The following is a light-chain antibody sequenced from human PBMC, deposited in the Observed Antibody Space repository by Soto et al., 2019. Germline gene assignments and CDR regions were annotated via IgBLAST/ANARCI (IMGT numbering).Light chain of an antibody. CDR3: QQSYSTPRT. J-gene: IGKJ1*01. CDR1: QSISNY. Sequence: DIQMTQSPSSVSASVGDRVTITCRASQSISNYLNWYQQKPGKAPNLLIYAASSLQSGVPSRFSGSGSGTDFALTISSLQPEDFATYYCQQSYSTPRTFGQGTEVEIK. CDR2: AAS. V-gene: IGKV1-39*01.